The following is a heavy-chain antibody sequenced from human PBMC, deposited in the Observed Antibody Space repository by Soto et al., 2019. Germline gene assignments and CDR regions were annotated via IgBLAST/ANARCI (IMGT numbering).Heavy chain of an antibody. J-gene: IGHJ6*02. CDR1: GYTFTGYY. CDR2: INPSSGDS. D-gene: IGHD1-26*01. CDR3: ARDGGSAYGMDV. Sequence: QVHLVQSGAEVAKPGASVKVSCKPSGYTFTGYYILWVRQAPGQGLEWMGWINPSSGDSKYAQKFQGRVTMTRDTSISTAYLDLRNLRSEDTAVYYCARDGGSAYGMDVWGQGTAVTVSS. V-gene: IGHV1-2*02.